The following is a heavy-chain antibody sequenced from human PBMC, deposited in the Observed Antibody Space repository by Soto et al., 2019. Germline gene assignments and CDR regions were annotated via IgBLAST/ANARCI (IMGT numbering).Heavy chain of an antibody. CDR2: IIPAFGIV. V-gene: IGHV1-69*01. CDR3: AGGRIVVAGSSAYYGMDV. J-gene: IGHJ6*02. CDR1: GGNPSNSA. D-gene: IGHD6-19*01. Sequence: QVHLLLPSGAEVKKPGSSVKVSCKASGGNPSNSAISWVRQAPGQGLEWRGGIIPAFGIVIYAQNFQGRGTITADESTSTAYMELSSLRSEDTAVYFCAGGRIVVAGSSAYYGMDVWGQGTTVTVSS.